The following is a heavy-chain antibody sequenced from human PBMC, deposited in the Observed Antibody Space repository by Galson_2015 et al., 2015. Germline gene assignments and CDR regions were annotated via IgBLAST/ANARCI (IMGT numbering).Heavy chain of an antibody. D-gene: IGHD6-25*01. J-gene: IGHJ4*02. Sequence: SLRLSCAASGFTFNDYYMTWIRQAPGEGLEWVSYISGSGTTIYYADSVKGRFTISRDNAKNSLYLQMNSLRAEDTAVYYCARARVVGPANIDSGGQGTRFAVSS. CDR2: ISGSGTTI. CDR1: GFTFNDYY. V-gene: IGHV3-11*01. CDR3: ARARVVGPANIDS.